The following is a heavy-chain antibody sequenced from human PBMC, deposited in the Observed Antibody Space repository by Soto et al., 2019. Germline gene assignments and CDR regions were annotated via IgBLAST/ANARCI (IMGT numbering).Heavy chain of an antibody. CDR1: GGTFSSYT. CDR3: ARDRPNMVRGVNDY. CDR2: IIPILGIA. Sequence: QVQLVQSRAEVKKPGSSVKVSCKASGGTFSSYTISWVRQAPGQGLEWMGRIIPILGIANYAQKFQGRVTITADKSTSTAYMELSSLRSEDTAVYYCARDRPNMVRGVNDYWGQGTLVTVSS. V-gene: IGHV1-69*08. J-gene: IGHJ4*02. D-gene: IGHD3-10*01.